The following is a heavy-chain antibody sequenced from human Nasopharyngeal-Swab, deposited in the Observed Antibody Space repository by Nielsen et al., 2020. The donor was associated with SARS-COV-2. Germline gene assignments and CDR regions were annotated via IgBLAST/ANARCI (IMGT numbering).Heavy chain of an antibody. CDR3: ARGSSATLYYYYGLDV. CDR1: GGSISSSSYY. J-gene: IGHJ6*02. D-gene: IGHD6-13*01. Sequence: SETLSLTCTVSGGSISSSSYYWGWIRQPPGKGLEWIGSIYYSGSTYYNPSLNSRVTISVDTSKNQFSLKLRYVTATDTAVYYCARGSSATLYYYYGLDVWGQGTTVTVSS. V-gene: IGHV4-39*01. CDR2: IYYSGST.